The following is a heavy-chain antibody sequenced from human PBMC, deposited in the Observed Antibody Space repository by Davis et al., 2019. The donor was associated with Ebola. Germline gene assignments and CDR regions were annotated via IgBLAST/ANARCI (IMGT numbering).Heavy chain of an antibody. Sequence: GESLEISCAASGFIFRSYVMSWVRQAPGKGLEWVSTLGTSADTYYADSVKGRFTISRDNSKNTLYLQMNGLRVEDTAIYYCAKDTSNTWFDIWGQGTNVTVSS. CDR3: AKDTSNTWFDI. D-gene: IGHD1-26*01. CDR2: LGTSADT. V-gene: IGHV3-23*01. J-gene: IGHJ3*02. CDR1: GFIFRSYV.